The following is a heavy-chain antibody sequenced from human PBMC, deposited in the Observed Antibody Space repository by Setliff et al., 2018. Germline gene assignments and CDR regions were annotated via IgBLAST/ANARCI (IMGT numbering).Heavy chain of an antibody. CDR2: TIPMFGTT. CDR1: GGTFSSYG. V-gene: IGHV1-69*05. Sequence: GASVKVSCKASGGTFSSYGISWVRQAPGQGLEWMGGTIPMFGTTSYARQFQGRVTIITDESTSTAYMQLSGLGSEDTAVYYCVREGVDSRSSTDYRYYMDVWGKGTTVTVSS. J-gene: IGHJ6*03. D-gene: IGHD3-22*01. CDR3: VREGVDSRSSTDYRYYMDV.